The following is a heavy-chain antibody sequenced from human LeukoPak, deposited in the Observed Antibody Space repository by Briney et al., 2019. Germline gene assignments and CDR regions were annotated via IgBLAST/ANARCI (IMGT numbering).Heavy chain of an antibody. CDR1: GDSISSRGYY. J-gene: IGHJ4*02. V-gene: IGHV4-39*01. CDR2: MYYSGST. D-gene: IGHD6-13*01. CDR3: ARAGRSWSTGYFFDS. Sequence: SETLSLTCTVSGDSISSRGYYWVWIRQPPGKGLEWIGSMYYSGSTDYNPSLKSRVTISVDTSKNQFSLKLSSVTAADTAVYYCARAGRSWSTGYFFDSWGQGTLVTVS.